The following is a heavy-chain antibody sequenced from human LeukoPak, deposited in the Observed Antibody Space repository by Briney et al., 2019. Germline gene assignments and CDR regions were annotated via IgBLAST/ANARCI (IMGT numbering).Heavy chain of an antibody. J-gene: IGHJ5*02. V-gene: IGHV1-69*13. CDR3: ARGGGNTWIQNTNWFDP. D-gene: IGHD5-18*01. CDR1: GYTFTSYA. CDR2: IIPIFGTA. Sequence: SVKVSCKASGYTFTSYAISWVRQAPGQGLEWMGGIIPIFGTANYAQKFQGRVTITADESTSTAYMELSSLRSEDAAVYYCARGGGNTWIQNTNWFDPWGQGTLVTVSS.